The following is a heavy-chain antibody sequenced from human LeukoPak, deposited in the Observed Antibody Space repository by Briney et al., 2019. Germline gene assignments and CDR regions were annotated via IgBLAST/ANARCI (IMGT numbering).Heavy chain of an antibody. CDR2: IYYSGST. J-gene: IGHJ4*02. Sequence: SETLSLTCTVSGGSISSSSYYWGWIRQPPGKGLEWIGSIYYSGSTYYNPSLKSRVTISVDTSRNQFSLKLSSVTAADTAVYYCARHRAYHYDSSGFEYCGQGTLVTVSS. CDR1: GGSISSSSYY. D-gene: IGHD3-22*01. CDR3: ARHRAYHYDSSGFEY. V-gene: IGHV4-39*01.